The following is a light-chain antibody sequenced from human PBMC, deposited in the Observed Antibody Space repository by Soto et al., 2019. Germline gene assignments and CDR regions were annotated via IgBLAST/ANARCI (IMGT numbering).Light chain of an antibody. Sequence: EIVKTPSPATLSESRGERATLPCRASQSVSSYIAWYQQKPGQAPRLLIYGASTRATGIPARFSGSGSGTEFTLTISSLQSEDFAVYFCQQYIDWPPTFGHGTKV. CDR3: QQYIDWPPT. V-gene: IGKV3-15*01. CDR2: GAS. J-gene: IGKJ1*01. CDR1: QSVSSY.